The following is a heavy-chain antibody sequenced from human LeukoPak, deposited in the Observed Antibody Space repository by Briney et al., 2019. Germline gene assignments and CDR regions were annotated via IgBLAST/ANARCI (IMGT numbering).Heavy chain of an antibody. CDR3: AIIVVVPAAPDAFDI. CDR1: GGSISSYY. Sequence: SETLSLTCTVSGGSISSYYWSWIRQPAGKGLEWLGRIYTSGSTNYNPSLKSRVTMSVDTSKNQFSLKLSSVTAADTAVYYCAIIVVVPAAPDAFDIWGQGTMVTVSS. J-gene: IGHJ3*02. V-gene: IGHV4-4*07. D-gene: IGHD2-2*01. CDR2: IYTSGST.